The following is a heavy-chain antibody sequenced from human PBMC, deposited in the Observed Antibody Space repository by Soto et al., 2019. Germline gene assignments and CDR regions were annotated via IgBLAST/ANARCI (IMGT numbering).Heavy chain of an antibody. CDR3: AIPSGLYYYDSSGHGGAFDI. CDR2: INWNGGST. J-gene: IGHJ3*02. V-gene: IGHV3-20*04. D-gene: IGHD3-22*01. Sequence: EMQLVESGGGVVRPGGSLRLSCAASGFTFDDYGMSWVRQAPGKGLEWVSGINWNGGSTAYADSVKGRFTISRDNAKNSLYLQMNSLRAEDTALYYCAIPSGLYYYDSSGHGGAFDIWGQGTMVTVSS. CDR1: GFTFDDYG.